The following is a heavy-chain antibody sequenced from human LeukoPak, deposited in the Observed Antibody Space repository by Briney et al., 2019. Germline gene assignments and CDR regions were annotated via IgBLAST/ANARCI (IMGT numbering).Heavy chain of an antibody. CDR2: FYHRGTT. V-gene: IGHV4-39*07. CDR3: ARGGTAVRTPFDY. D-gene: IGHD6-19*01. J-gene: IGHJ4*02. CDR1: GGSISTSYYY. Sequence: SETLSLTCSVSGGSISTSYYYWGWVRQPPGKGLEWIGSFYHRGTTYYNPSLKSRVTISVDTSKNQFSLKVTSVTAADTAVYYCARGGTAVRTPFDYWGQGTLVTVSS.